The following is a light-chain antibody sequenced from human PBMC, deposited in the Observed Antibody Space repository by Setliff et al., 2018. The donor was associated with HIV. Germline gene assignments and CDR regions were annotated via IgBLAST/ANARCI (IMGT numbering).Light chain of an antibody. CDR3: SSYTASSTLG. V-gene: IGLV2-14*03. CDR2: DVS. Sequence: QSVLTQPASVSGSPGQSITISCTGPSSDVGGYNYVSWYQQQPGKAPKLMIYDVSQRPSGVSDRFSGSKSGITASLTISGLQPEDESDYYCSSYTASSTLGFGGGTKVTVL. CDR1: SSDVGGYNY. J-gene: IGLJ3*02.